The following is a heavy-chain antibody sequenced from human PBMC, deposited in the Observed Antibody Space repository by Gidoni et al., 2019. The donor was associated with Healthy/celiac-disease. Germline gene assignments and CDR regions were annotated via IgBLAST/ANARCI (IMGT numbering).Heavy chain of an antibody. D-gene: IGHD2-2*02. CDR3: AKALYCSSTSCYSFDY. CDR1: GFTFSSYA. V-gene: IGHV3-23*01. CDR2: ISGSGGST. J-gene: IGHJ4*02. Sequence: EVQLLESGGGLVQPGGSLRLSCAASGFTFSSYAMSWVRQAPGKGLEWVSAISGSGGSTYYEDSVKGRFTISRDNSKNTLYLQMNSLRAEDTAVYYCAKALYCSSTSCYSFDYWGQGTLVTVSS.